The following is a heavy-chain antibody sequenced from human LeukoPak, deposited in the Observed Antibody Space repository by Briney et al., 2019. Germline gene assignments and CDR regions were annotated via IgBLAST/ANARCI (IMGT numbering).Heavy chain of an antibody. CDR2: ISYDGSNK. Sequence: GRSLRLSCAASGFTFSSYAMHWVRQAPGKGLEWVAVISYDGSNKYCADSVKGRFTISRDNSKNTLYLQMNSLRAEDTAVYYCARGWILVVPAATPFDYWGQGTLVTVSS. CDR1: GFTFSSYA. V-gene: IGHV3-30-3*01. D-gene: IGHD2-2*01. J-gene: IGHJ4*02. CDR3: ARGWILVVPAATPFDY.